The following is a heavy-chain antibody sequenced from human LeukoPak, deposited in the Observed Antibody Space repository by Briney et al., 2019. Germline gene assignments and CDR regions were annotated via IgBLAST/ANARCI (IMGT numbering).Heavy chain of an antibody. CDR3: ATESDFLTGYGYFVQ. V-gene: IGHV1-69*04. Sequence: ASVKVSCKATGVTFSSYSFAWVRQAPGQGLEWEGRIIPVLAIPNYAKTFQGRVTITADKSTSTVYMELSGLRSEDTAVYYCATESDFLTGYGYFVQWGQGTLVTVSS. D-gene: IGHD3-9*01. CDR1: GVTFSSYS. CDR2: IIPVLAIP. J-gene: IGHJ4*02.